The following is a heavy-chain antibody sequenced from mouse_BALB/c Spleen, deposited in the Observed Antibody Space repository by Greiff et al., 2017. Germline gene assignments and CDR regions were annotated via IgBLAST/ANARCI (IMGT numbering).Heavy chain of an antibody. D-gene: IGHD1-1*01. V-gene: IGHV5-12-2*01. Sequence: EVKLMESGGGLVQPGGSLKLSCAASGFTFSSYTMSWVRQTPEKRLEWVAYISNGGGSTYYPDTVKGRFTISRDNAKNTLYLQMSSLKSEGTAMFYCARNGYYGSRWYCDVGGAGTRVPVST. J-gene: IGHJ1*01. CDR3: ARNGYYGSRWYCDV. CDR2: ISNGGGST. CDR1: GFTFSSYT.